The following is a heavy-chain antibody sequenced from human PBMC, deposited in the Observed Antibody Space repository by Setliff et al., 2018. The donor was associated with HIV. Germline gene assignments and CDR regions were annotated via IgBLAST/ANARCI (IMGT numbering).Heavy chain of an antibody. Sequence: GGSLRLSCADSGFTFNDYAMHWVRQTPGKGLEWVSLISWDGGSTSYADSVKGRFTISRDNSKNSLYLQMNSLRAEDTALYYCVKDEKVSTGRFQVRFFDYWGQGTLVTVSS. CDR1: GFTFNDYA. CDR2: ISWDGGST. D-gene: IGHD5-12*01. CDR3: VKDEKVSTGRFQVRFFDY. J-gene: IGHJ4*02. V-gene: IGHV3-43D*03.